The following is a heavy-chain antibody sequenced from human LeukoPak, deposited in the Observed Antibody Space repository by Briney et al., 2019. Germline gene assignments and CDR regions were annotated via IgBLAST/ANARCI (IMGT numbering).Heavy chain of an antibody. CDR3: AKDKELYNAIIPYYYFMDV. J-gene: IGHJ6*03. CDR1: GFTFTNYG. V-gene: IGHV3-30*02. Sequence: PGGSLRLSCDAPGFTFTNYGMHWVRQAPGKGLEWVAFVRFDGGNKYYADSEESRFTISRDNSKNPLYLQMSGLRAEDTAAYYCAKDKELYNAIIPYYYFMDVWGKGTTVTVSS. D-gene: IGHD1-1*01. CDR2: VRFDGGNK.